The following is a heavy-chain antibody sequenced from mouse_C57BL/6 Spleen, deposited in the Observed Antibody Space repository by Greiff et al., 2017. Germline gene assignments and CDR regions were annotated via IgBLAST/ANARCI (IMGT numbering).Heavy chain of an antibody. CDR2: IYPGDGDT. J-gene: IGHJ1*03. CDR3: ARYDYRNYWYFDA. V-gene: IGHV1-80*01. D-gene: IGHD2-1*01. CDR1: GYPFSSYC. Sequence: QVHVKQSGAELVKPGASVKISCTASGYPFSSYCMNWVKQRPGKGLEWIGQIYPGDGDTNYNGKFKGTATLTADKSSSTAYMQLSRLTSEGSAVYFCARYDYRNYWYFDAWGTGAPDTVAS.